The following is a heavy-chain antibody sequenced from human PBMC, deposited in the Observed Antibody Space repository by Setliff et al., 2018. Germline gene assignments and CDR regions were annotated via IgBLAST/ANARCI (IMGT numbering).Heavy chain of an antibody. Sequence: SVKVSCKASGGTFSSYAISWVRQAPGQGLEWMGRIIPIFGTANYAQKFQGRVTITADKSTSTAYMELSSLRSEDTAVYYCARSTRVDYDFWTGWGAFDIWGQGTMVTVSS. D-gene: IGHD3-3*01. V-gene: IGHV1-69*06. CDR3: ARSTRVDYDFWTGWGAFDI. J-gene: IGHJ3*02. CDR1: GGTFSSYA. CDR2: IIPIFGTA.